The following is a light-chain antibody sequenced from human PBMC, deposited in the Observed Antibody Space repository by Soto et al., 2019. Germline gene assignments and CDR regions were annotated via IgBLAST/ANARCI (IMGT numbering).Light chain of an antibody. CDR1: SGHSSYA. Sequence: QPVLTQSPSASASLGASVKLTCTLSSGHSSYAIAWHQQQPEKGPRYLMKLNSDGSHSKGDGIPDRFSGSSSGAERYLTISSLQSEDEADYYCQTWGTGNVVFGGRTKVTVL. CDR2: LNSDGSH. J-gene: IGLJ2*01. V-gene: IGLV4-69*01. CDR3: QTWGTGNVV.